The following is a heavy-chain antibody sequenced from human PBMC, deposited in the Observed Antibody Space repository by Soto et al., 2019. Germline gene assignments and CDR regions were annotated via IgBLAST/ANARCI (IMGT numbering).Heavy chain of an antibody. CDR3: ARGGITFTDRDAFDI. CDR1: GGSISGSYYY. V-gene: IGHV4-31*03. CDR2: IYYSGST. Sequence: QVQLQESGPGLVKPSQTLSLTCTVSGGSISGSYYYWTWIRQHPGKGLEWIGYIYYSGSTHYNPSLKSRVDISVDTSKNQFSLTLSSLSAADTAVYYCARGGITFTDRDAFDIWGQGTMVTVSS. D-gene: IGHD3-10*01. J-gene: IGHJ3*02.